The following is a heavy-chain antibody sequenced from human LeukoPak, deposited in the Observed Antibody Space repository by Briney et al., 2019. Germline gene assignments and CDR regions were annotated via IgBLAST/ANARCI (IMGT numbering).Heavy chain of an antibody. Sequence: GSLRLSCAASGFSFSSYAMSWVRQAPGKGLEWVSAISGSGGSTYYADSVKGRFTISRDNSKNTLYLQMNSLRAEDTAVYYCAKEYSYGYYYYYYMDVWGKGTTVTVSS. CDR1: GFSFSSYA. CDR3: AKEYSYGYYYYYYMDV. CDR2: ISGSGGST. D-gene: IGHD5-18*01. J-gene: IGHJ6*03. V-gene: IGHV3-23*01.